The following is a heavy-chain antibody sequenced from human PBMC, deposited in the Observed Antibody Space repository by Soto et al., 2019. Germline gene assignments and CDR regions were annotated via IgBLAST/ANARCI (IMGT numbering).Heavy chain of an antibody. CDR1: GFSLTTHGVG. J-gene: IGHJ4*02. D-gene: IGHD3-10*01. V-gene: IGHV2-5*02. CDR3: GHRLPLTMGAVDF. Sequence: QITLKESGPTLVKPTETLTLTCTFSGFSLTTHGVGVGWLRQSPGKALEWLALVYWDDDKRYNPSLRSRLTITKDTARNQVVLRLINMGTVDTATYFCGHRLPLTMGAVDFWGQGALVTVSS. CDR2: VYWDDDK.